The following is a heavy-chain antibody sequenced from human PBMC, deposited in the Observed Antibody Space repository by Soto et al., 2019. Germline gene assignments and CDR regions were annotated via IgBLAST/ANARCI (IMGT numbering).Heavy chain of an antibody. D-gene: IGHD6-13*01. CDR2: IGGSGDST. J-gene: IGHJ6*02. V-gene: IGHV3-23*01. CDR1: EFTFSSYA. CDR3: AKSGYRSSSSYCMDV. Sequence: EVQLLESGGGLVQPGGSLRLSCAASEFTFSSYAVSWVRQAPGKGLEWVSGIGGSGDSTWYADSVRGRFTISRDNSKNTLYLQMNSLRVEDTAVYSCAKSGYRSSSSYCMDVWGPGTTVAVSS.